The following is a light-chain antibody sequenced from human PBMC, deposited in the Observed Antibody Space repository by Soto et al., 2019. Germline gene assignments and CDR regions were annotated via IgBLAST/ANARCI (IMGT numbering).Light chain of an antibody. CDR2: EVS. V-gene: IGLV2-8*01. CDR3: SSYAGSNNLV. Sequence: QSALTQPPSASGSPGQSVTISCTGTSSDVGGYNYVSWYQQHPGKAPKLMIYEVSRRPSGVPDRFAGSKCGNTSSLTVSGHHEEEEADYYGSSYAGSNNLVFGGGTKVTVL. CDR1: SSDVGGYNY. J-gene: IGLJ2*01.